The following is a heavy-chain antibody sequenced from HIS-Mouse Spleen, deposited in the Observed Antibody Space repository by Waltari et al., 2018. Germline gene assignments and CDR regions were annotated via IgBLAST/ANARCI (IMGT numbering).Heavy chain of an antibody. V-gene: IGHV1-8*01. CDR2: MNPNSGNT. Sequence: QVQLVQSGAEVKKPGASVKVSYKASGYTFTSYYINWVRQATGQGLEWMGWMNPNSGNTGYAQKFQGRVTMTRNTSISTAYMELSSLRSEDTAVYYCARGHDYSNYFDYWGQGTLVTVSS. CDR1: GYTFTSYY. D-gene: IGHD4-4*01. CDR3: ARGHDYSNYFDY. J-gene: IGHJ4*02.